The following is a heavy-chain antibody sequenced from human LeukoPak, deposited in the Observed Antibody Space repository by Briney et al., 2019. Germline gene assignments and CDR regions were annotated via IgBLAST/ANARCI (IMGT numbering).Heavy chain of an antibody. V-gene: IGHV1-69*04. Sequence: SVKVSCKASGYTFTSYGISWVRQAPGQGLEWMGRIIPILGIANYAQKFQGRVTITADKSTSTAYMELSSLRSEDTAVYYCAREKSLVTASTNWGQGTLVTVSS. J-gene: IGHJ4*02. D-gene: IGHD2-21*02. CDR2: IIPILGIA. CDR1: GYTFTSYG. CDR3: AREKSLVTASTN.